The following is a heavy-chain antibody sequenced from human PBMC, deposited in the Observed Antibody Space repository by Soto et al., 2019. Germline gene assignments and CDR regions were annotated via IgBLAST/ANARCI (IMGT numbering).Heavy chain of an antibody. Sequence: GGSLRLSCAASGFTFSSYGMHWVRQAPGKGLEWVAVIWYDGSNKYYADSVKGRFTISRDNSKNTLYLQMNSLRAEDTAVYYCARGSRLWYYYDSSGYPDYWGQGTLVTVSS. CDR3: ARGSRLWYYYDSSGYPDY. CDR2: IWYDGSNK. J-gene: IGHJ4*02. V-gene: IGHV3-33*01. D-gene: IGHD3-22*01. CDR1: GFTFSSYG.